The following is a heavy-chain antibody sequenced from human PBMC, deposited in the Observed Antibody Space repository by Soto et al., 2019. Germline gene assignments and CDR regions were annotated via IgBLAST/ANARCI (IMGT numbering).Heavy chain of an antibody. CDR3: ARIPYCGSDWFVFYFDH. CDR1: GFTFSSFA. CDR2: MSGSGATT. V-gene: IGHV3-23*01. J-gene: IGHJ4*02. Sequence: EVQVLESGGGLVQPGGSLRLSCVASGFTFSSFAMTWVRQAPGKGLEWVSAMSGSGATTYYADSVKGRFTISRDNSKNTVFLEMTSLGAEDTAVYYCARIPYCGSDWFVFYFDHWGQGTLVTVSS. D-gene: IGHD2-21*02.